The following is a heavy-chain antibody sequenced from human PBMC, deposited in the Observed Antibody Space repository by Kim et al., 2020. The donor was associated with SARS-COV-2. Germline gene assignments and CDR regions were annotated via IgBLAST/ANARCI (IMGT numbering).Heavy chain of an antibody. J-gene: IGHJ4*02. CDR1: GFTFSNAW. CDR2: IKSKTDGGTT. D-gene: IGHD3-22*01. V-gene: IGHV3-15*01. CDR3: TTDTPERTYYYDSSGY. Sequence: GGSLRLSCAASGFTFSNAWMSWVRQAPGKGLEWVGRIKSKTDGGTTDYAAPVKGRFTISRDDSKNTLYLQMNSLKTEDTAVYYCTTDTPERTYYYDSSGYWGQGTLVTVSS.